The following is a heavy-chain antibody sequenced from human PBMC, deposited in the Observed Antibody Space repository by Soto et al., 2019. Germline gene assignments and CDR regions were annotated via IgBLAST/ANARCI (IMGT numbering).Heavy chain of an antibody. CDR1: GGSVSSSGYY. D-gene: IGHD1-26*01. CDR3: ARGSGSYPYYYGMDV. Sequence: SETLSLTCAVSGGSVSSSGYYWGWIRQPPGKGLEWIGSIFDSGSTYSNPSLKIQVNIFVDTSKNQFSLKLSSVTAADTAVYYCARGSGSYPYYYGMDVWGQGTTVTVSS. CDR2: IFDSGST. V-gene: IGHV4-39*01. J-gene: IGHJ6*02.